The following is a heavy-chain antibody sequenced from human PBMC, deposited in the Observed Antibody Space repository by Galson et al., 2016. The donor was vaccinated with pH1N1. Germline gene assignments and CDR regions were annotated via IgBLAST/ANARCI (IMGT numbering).Heavy chain of an antibody. Sequence: QSGAEVKKPGESLKISCKGSGYSFSSYWIGWVRQLPGKGLEWMGIIYPGDSDTKYSPSFQGQVTFSVDKSISTAYLQWSSLKASDTAMYYWARRETIVGADDWGQGTLVTVSS. CDR3: ARRETIVGADD. V-gene: IGHV5-51*03. J-gene: IGHJ4*02. CDR1: GYSFSSYW. D-gene: IGHD2-15*01. CDR2: IYPGDSDT.